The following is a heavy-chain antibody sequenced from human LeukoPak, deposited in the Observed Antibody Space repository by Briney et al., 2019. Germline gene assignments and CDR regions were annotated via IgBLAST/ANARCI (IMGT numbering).Heavy chain of an antibody. D-gene: IGHD6-19*01. CDR2: INPNSGGT. V-gene: IGHV1-2*02. J-gene: IGHJ3*02. Sequence: RASVKVSCKASGYTFTGYYMHWVRQAPGQGLEWMGWINPNSGGTNYAQKFQGRVTMTTDTSTSTAYMELRSLRSDDTAVYYCARGLQENLAWLQAFSAFDIWGQGTMVTVSS. CDR3: ARGLQENLAWLQAFSAFDI. CDR1: GYTFTGYY.